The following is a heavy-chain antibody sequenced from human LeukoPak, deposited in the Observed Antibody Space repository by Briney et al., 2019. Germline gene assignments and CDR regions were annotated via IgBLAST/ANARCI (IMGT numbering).Heavy chain of an antibody. Sequence: GGSLRLSCAASGFTFSSYAMHWVRQAPGKGLEWVAVISYDGSNKYYAGSVKGRFTISRDNSKNTLYLQMNSLRAEDTAVYYCAREGLSGLDYWGQGTLVTVSS. D-gene: IGHD3-16*01. CDR1: GFTFSSYA. J-gene: IGHJ4*02. CDR2: ISYDGSNK. CDR3: AREGLSGLDY. V-gene: IGHV3-30-3*01.